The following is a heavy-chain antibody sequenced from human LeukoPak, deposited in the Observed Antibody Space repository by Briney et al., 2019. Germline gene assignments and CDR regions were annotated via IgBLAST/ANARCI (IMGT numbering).Heavy chain of an antibody. D-gene: IGHD1-26*01. V-gene: IGHV4-59*08. CDR2: VYDSGST. CDR3: ARHGGSYSFDY. CDR1: GGSINNYY. Sequence: SETLSLTCTVSGGSINNYYWSWIRHPPGKGLEWIGYVYDSGSTNYNPSLKSRVTISIDTSTNQFSLKMTSVTASDTALYYCARHGGSYSFDYWGQGTLVTVSS. J-gene: IGHJ4*02.